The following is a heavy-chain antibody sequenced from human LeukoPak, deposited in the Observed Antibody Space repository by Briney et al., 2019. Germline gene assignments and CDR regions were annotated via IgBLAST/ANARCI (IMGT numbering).Heavy chain of an antibody. CDR3: ARVAPAGKSFDI. D-gene: IGHD2-2*01. Sequence: PGGSLRLSCAASGFTFSSYSMNWVRQAPGKGLEWVSSVSSSSSSYIYYADSVKGRFTISRDNAKNSLYLQMNSLRAEDTAVYYCARVAPAGKSFDIWGQGTMVTVSS. CDR1: GFTFSSYS. CDR2: VSSSSSSYI. J-gene: IGHJ3*02. V-gene: IGHV3-21*01.